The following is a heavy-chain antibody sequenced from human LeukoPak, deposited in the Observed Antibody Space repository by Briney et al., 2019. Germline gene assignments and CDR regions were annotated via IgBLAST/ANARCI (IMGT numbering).Heavy chain of an antibody. CDR3: AKSMDILTGYLWSLDY. J-gene: IGHJ4*02. CDR2: ISYDGSNK. Sequence: GGSLRLSCAASGFTFSSYGMHWVRQAPGKGLEWVAVISYDGSNKYYADSVKGRFTISRDNSKNTLSLQMNSLRAEDTAVYYCAKSMDILTGYLWSLDYWGQGTLVSVSS. V-gene: IGHV3-30*18. CDR1: GFTFSSYG. D-gene: IGHD3-9*01.